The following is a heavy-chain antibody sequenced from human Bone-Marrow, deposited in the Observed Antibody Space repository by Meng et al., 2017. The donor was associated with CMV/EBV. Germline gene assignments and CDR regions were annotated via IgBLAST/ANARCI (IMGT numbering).Heavy chain of an antibody. CDR2: INSSGDKT. CDR1: GFTFNTYG. J-gene: IGHJ4*02. V-gene: IGHV3-23*01. D-gene: IGHD6-6*01. Sequence: GESLKISCAASGFTFNTYGMSWVRQAPGKGLEWVSVINSSGDKTFNADSVKGRFTISRDNSKNTLYLQMNSLRVEDTAVYYCAKDMRISSIAARSALDYWGQGTLVTVSS. CDR3: AKDMRISSIAARSALDY.